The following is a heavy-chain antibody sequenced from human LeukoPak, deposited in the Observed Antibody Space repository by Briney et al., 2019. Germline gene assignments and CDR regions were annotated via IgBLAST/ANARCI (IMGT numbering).Heavy chain of an antibody. CDR1: GYTFTSYG. V-gene: IGHV1-18*01. J-gene: IGHJ6*03. CDR2: ISAYNGNT. CDR3: AALRRLFSSSARGYYYYMDV. Sequence: GASVKVSCKASGYTFTSYGISWVRQAPGQGLEWMGWISAYNGNTNYAQKLQGRVTMTTDTSTSTAYMELRSLRSEDTAVYYCAALRRLFSSSARGYYYYMDVWGKGTTVTVSS. D-gene: IGHD6-6*01.